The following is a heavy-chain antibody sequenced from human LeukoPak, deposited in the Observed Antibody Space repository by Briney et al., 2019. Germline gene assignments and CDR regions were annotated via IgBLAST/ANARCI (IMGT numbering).Heavy chain of an antibody. Sequence: SETLSLTCSVSGGSLSSYYWSWIRQPPGKGREWIGYIYYSGSTNYNPSLKSRGTISVDTSKNQFSLRLSSVTAADTAVYYCARVTRYIVEEYFDYWGQGTLVTVSS. J-gene: IGHJ4*02. D-gene: IGHD3-22*01. CDR3: ARVTRYIVEEYFDY. V-gene: IGHV4-59*01. CDR2: IYYSGST. CDR1: GGSLSSYY.